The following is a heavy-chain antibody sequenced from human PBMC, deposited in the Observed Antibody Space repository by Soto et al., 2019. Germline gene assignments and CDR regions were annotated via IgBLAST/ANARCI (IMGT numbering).Heavy chain of an antibody. J-gene: IGHJ6*02. V-gene: IGHV1-58*01. CDR2: IVVGSGNT. Sequence: SVKVSCKASGFTFTSSAVQWVRQARGQRLEWIGWIVVGSGNTNYAQKFQERVTITRDMSTSTAYMELSSLRSEDTAVYYCAALGGVAATYYYYGMDVWGQGTTVTVSS. D-gene: IGHD2-15*01. CDR1: GFTFTSSA. CDR3: AALGGVAATYYYYGMDV.